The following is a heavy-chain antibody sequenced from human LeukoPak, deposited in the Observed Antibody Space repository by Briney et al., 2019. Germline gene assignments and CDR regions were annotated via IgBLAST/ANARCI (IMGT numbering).Heavy chain of an antibody. CDR3: ARDSGSYLYYYYMDV. CDR2: ISSSSITI. CDR1: GFPFSTFS. J-gene: IGHJ6*03. D-gene: IGHD1-26*01. V-gene: IGHV3-48*04. Sequence: GASLRLSCVASGFPFSTFSMNWVRQAPGRGLEWISYISSSSITIYYADSVKGRFTISRDNAKDSLYLQMNSLRAEDTAVYYCARDSGSYLYYYYMDVWGKGTTVTVSS.